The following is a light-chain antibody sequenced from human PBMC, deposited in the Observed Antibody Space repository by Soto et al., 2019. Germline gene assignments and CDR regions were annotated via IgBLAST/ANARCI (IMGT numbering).Light chain of an antibody. CDR1: QSSSDY. V-gene: IGKV1-39*01. J-gene: IGKJ3*01. CDR3: QQSHSVPFT. CDR2: AAS. Sequence: DIRMTQSPLSLSASVGDRVTITCRASQSSSDYVNWYQQKPGKAPKLLIFAASSLPSGVPSRFSGSGSGTDFTLAISSVTPEDYATYHCQQSHSVPFTFGPGTKVHIE.